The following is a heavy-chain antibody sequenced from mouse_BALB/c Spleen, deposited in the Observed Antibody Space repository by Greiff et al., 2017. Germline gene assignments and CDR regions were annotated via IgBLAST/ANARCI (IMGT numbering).Heavy chain of an antibody. Sequence: EVQLQQSGPELVKPGASVKIPCKASGYTFTDYNMDWVKQSHGKSLEWIGDINPNNGVTIYNQKFKGKATLTVDKSSSTAYMELRSLTSEDTAVYYCARDSIYDGYYFDYWGQGTTLTVSS. J-gene: IGHJ2*01. CDR2: INPNNGVT. D-gene: IGHD2-3*01. V-gene: IGHV1-18*01. CDR1: GYTFTDYN. CDR3: ARDSIYDGYYFDY.